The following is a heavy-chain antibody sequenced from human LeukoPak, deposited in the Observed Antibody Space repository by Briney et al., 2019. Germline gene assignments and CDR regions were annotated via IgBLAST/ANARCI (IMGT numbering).Heavy chain of an antibody. CDR3: ASGYCGGACQLGGVDM. CDR1: GYSISSGYY. V-gene: IGHV4-38-2*02. J-gene: IGHJ3*02. D-gene: IGHD2-21*02. CDR2: IYHSGTT. Sequence: SETLSLTCTVSGYSISSGYYWGWIRQPPGKGLEWIGSIYHSGTTYYNPSLKSRVTISVNTSGNQFSLKLSSVTAADTAVYYCASGYCGGACQLGGVDMWGQGTMVTVSS.